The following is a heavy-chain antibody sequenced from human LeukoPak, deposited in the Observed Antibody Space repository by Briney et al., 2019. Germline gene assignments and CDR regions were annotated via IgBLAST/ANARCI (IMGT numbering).Heavy chain of an antibody. CDR3: AREGEWELLLHYYYMDV. J-gene: IGHJ6*03. CDR1: GYTFTGYY. D-gene: IGHD1-26*01. V-gene: IGHV1-2*02. Sequence: ASVKVSCKAAGYTFTGYYMHWVRQAPGQGLEWMGWINPNSGGTNYAQKFQGRVTMTRDTAISTAYMELSRLRSDDTAVYYCAREGEWELLLHYYYMDVWGKGTTVTVSS. CDR2: INPNSGGT.